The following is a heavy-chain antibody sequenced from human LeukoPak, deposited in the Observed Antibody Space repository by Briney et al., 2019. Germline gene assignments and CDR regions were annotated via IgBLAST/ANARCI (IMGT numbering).Heavy chain of an antibody. CDR3: ASVLGDYWEVENYYYYGIDV. V-gene: IGHV1-69*04. D-gene: IGHD4-17*01. CDR2: IIPILGIA. J-gene: IGHJ6*04. Sequence: SVKVSCKASGGTFSSYAISWVRQAPGQGLEWRGRIIPILGIANYAQKFQGRVTITADKSTSTAYMELSSLRSEDTAVYYCASVLGDYWEVENYYYYGIDVWGKGTTVSVAS. CDR1: GGTFSSYA.